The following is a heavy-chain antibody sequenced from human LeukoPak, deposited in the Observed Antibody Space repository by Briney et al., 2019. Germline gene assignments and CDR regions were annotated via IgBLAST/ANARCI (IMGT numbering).Heavy chain of an antibody. CDR1: GFTFSSYW. Sequence: PGGSLRLSCAASGFTFSSYWMSWVRQTPEKGLEWVANIKPDGSETAYVDSVKGRFTISRDNAKNSLYLQMNSLRAEDTAVYYCARDQYRSVAAHLRYYYYYMDVWGKGTTVTVSS. CDR3: ARDQYRSVAAHLRYYYYYMDV. V-gene: IGHV3-7*01. D-gene: IGHD6-6*01. J-gene: IGHJ6*03. CDR2: IKPDGSET.